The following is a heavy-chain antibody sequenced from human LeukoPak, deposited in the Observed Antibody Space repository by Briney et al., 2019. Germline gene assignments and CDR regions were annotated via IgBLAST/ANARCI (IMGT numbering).Heavy chain of an antibody. CDR3: SRESGPFCPLGY. CDR1: GGSISGTNW. V-gene: IGHV4-4*02. CDR2: ISLAGQT. D-gene: IGHD1-26*01. Sequence: KTSGTLSLTCGVSGGSISGTNWWSWVRQPPGQGLEWIGEISLAGQTNYNPSLNGRVTMSLDKSSNQLSLHLTSVTAADTATYFCSRESGPFCPLGYWGQGTLVIVSS. J-gene: IGHJ4*02.